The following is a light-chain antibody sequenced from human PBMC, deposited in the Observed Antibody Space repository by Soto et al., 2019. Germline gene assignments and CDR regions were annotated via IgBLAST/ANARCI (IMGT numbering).Light chain of an antibody. Sequence: QSVLTQPASVSGSPGQSITISCTGTSSDVGVYNYVSWYQQHPGKAPKLMIYEVSNRPSRVSNRFSGSKSGNTASLTISGLQAEDEADYYCSSYTRSSTPYVYGTGTKLTVL. CDR3: SSYTRSSTPYV. CDR2: EVS. J-gene: IGLJ1*01. V-gene: IGLV2-14*01. CDR1: SSDVGVYNY.